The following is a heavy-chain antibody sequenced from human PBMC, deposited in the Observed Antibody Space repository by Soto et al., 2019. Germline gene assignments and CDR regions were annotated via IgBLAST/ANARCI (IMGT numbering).Heavy chain of an antibody. CDR3: ARSQGRRNYYYGMDV. CDR2: INPSGGST. J-gene: IGHJ6*02. Sequence: QVQLVQSGAEVKKPGASVKVSCKASGYTFTSYYMHWVRQAPGQGLEWMGIINPSGGSTSYAQKFQGRVTMTSDTSTSTVYMELSSMRSEDTAVYYCARSQGRRNYYYGMDVWGQGTTVTVSS. CDR1: GYTFTSYY. V-gene: IGHV1-46*01.